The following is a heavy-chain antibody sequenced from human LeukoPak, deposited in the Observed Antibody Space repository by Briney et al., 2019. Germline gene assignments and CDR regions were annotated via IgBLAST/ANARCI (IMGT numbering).Heavy chain of an antibody. V-gene: IGHV3-30*02. Sequence: GGSLRLSCAASGFTFSSYGMHWVRQAPGKGLEWVAFIRYDGSNKYYADSVKGRFTISRDNSKNTLYLQMNSLRAEDTAVYYCARITGYSYGLDYWGQGTLVTVSS. CDR1: GFTFSSYG. J-gene: IGHJ4*02. D-gene: IGHD5-18*01. CDR2: IRYDGSNK. CDR3: ARITGYSYGLDY.